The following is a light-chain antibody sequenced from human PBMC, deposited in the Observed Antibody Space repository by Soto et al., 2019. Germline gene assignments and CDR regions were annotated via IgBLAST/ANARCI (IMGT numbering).Light chain of an antibody. CDR2: KAS. CDR1: QSLPSTW. Sequence: DVQMTQSPSTLSASVGDKVTITCRASQSLPSTWLAWFQQRPGKAPNVLIYKASALANGVSSRFSGRGSGTDFSLTISSLQPDVFATYFWQQYAARSPWTFGQGTRV. J-gene: IGKJ1*01. V-gene: IGKV1-5*03. CDR3: QQYAARSPWT.